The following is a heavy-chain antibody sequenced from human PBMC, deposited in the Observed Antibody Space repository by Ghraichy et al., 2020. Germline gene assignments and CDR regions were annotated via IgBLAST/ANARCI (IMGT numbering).Heavy chain of an antibody. J-gene: IGHJ5*02. CDR3: TRRPSSGGFDP. V-gene: IGHV3-33*01. D-gene: IGHD3-10*01. CDR1: GFNFSNYG. Sequence: GGSLRLSCAASGFNFSNYGIHWVRQAPGKGLEWVAVIWYDGSNKLYADSVRGRFTISRDNSKNTTDLQMNSLRVEDTAVYYCTRRPSSGGFDPWGQGTLVTVSS. CDR2: IWYDGSNK.